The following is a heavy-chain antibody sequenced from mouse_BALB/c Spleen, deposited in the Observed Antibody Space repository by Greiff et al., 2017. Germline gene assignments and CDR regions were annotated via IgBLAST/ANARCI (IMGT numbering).Heavy chain of an antibody. CDR1: GFSLTGYG. V-gene: IGHV2-6-7*01. CDR2: IWGDGST. J-gene: IGHJ1*01. Sequence: QVQLKESGPGLVAPSQSLSITCTVSGFSLTGYGVNWVRQPPGKGLEWLGMIWGDGSTDYNSALKSRLSISKDNSKSQVFLKMNSLQTDDTARYYCARDQGYGSSNWYFDVWGAGTTVTVSS. CDR3: ARDQGYGSSNWYFDV. D-gene: IGHD1-1*01.